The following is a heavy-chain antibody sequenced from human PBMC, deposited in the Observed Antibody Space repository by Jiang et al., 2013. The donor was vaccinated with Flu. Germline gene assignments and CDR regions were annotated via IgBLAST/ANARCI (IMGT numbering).Heavy chain of an antibody. CDR1: GDSVSSDSTA. V-gene: IGHV6-1*01. CDR2: TYYRSKWYN. Sequence: SQTLSLTCAISGDSVSSDSTAWIWIRQSPSRGLEWLGRTYYRSKWYNDYAGSVKSRISIHPDTSRNQFSLQLNSVTPEDTAIYYCARLGCSAGSCYGYYFDYWGQGTLVTVSS. J-gene: IGHJ4*02. D-gene: IGHD2-15*01. CDR3: ARLGCSAGSCYGYYFDY.